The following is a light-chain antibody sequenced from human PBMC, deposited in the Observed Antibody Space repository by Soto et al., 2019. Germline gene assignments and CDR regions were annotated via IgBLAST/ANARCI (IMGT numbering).Light chain of an antibody. J-gene: IGLJ2*01. Sequence: SYELTQPPSVSVSPGQTVSITCSGDKLGDKYACWYQQKPGQSPVLVIYQDNKRPSGIPERFSGSNSGDTATLTISGTQAMDEADYYCQAWDNSISVVFGGGTKVTVL. V-gene: IGLV3-1*01. CDR3: QAWDNSISVV. CDR1: KLGDKY. CDR2: QDN.